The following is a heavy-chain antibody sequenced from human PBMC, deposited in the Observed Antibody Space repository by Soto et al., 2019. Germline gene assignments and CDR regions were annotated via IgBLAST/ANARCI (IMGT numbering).Heavy chain of an antibody. CDR1: GFTFSSYG. CDR3: AISGHDYGGILDY. D-gene: IGHD4-17*01. CDR2: IWYDGSNK. V-gene: IGHV3-33*01. J-gene: IGHJ4*02. Sequence: QVQLVESGGGVVQPGRSLRLSCAASGFTFSSYGMHWVRQAPGKGLEWVAVIWYDGSNKYYADSVKGRFTISRHNPKNTLYLQMNSLRAEDTAVYYWAISGHDYGGILDYWGQGTLVTVSS.